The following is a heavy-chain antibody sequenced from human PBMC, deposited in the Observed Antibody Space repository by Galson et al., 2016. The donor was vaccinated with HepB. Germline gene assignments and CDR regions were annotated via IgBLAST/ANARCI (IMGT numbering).Heavy chain of an antibody. CDR3: TTDRRGYSGYIPDCY. V-gene: IGHV3-15*01. CDR1: GFTFSNAW. Sequence: SLRLSCAGSGFTFSNAWMSWVRQAPGKGLEWVGRIKSKTDGGTTDYAAHVKGRFTISGDDSQDTLFLQMDSLRTEDTAVYFCTTDRRGYSGYIPDCYWGQGTLVTVSS. D-gene: IGHD5-12*01. J-gene: IGHJ4*02. CDR2: IKSKTDGGTT.